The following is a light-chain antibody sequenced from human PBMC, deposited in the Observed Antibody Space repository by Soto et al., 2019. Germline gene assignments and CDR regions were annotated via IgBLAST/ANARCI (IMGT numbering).Light chain of an antibody. V-gene: IGLV1-44*01. CDR2: TNN. Sequence: QSAVTQPPSASGTPGQRITISCSGSSSNIESHPVNWYQQVPGTAPKLLINTNNQRPSGVPDRFSGSKSGASASLAISGLQPEDEATYYCATWDDSRKGVFGTGTKLTVL. CDR1: SSNIESHP. CDR3: ATWDDSRKGV. J-gene: IGLJ1*01.